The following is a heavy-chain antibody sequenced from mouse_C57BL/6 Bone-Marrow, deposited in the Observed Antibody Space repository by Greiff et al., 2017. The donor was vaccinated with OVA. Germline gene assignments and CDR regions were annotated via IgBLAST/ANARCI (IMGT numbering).Heavy chain of an antibody. V-gene: IGHV2-5*01. Sequence: QVQLQQSGPGLVQPSQSLSITCTVSGFSLTSYGVHWVRQSPGKGLEWLGVIWRGGSTDYNAAFMSRLSITKNNSKSQVFFKMNSLQADDTAIYYCAKIRDYYGSNWYCDVWGTGTTVTVSA. D-gene: IGHD1-1*01. CDR2: IWRGGST. CDR1: GFSLTSYG. CDR3: AKIRDYYGSNWYCDV. J-gene: IGHJ1*03.